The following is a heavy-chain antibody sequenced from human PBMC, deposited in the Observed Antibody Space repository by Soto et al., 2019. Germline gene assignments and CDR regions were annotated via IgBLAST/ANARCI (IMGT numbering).Heavy chain of an antibody. D-gene: IGHD5-12*01. CDR3: ARDRGYSGYDWEVFGF. Sequence: EVQLLQSGGGLVQPGGSLRLSCVASGFTFSSYAMNWVRQAPGKGPEWVSSISATGGSAYYADSVKGRFTISRDNSKNTLYLQMDSLRADDTAVYYCARDRGYSGYDWEVFGFWGQGTLVTVSS. CDR1: GFTFSSYA. CDR2: ISATGGSA. J-gene: IGHJ4*02. V-gene: IGHV3-23*01.